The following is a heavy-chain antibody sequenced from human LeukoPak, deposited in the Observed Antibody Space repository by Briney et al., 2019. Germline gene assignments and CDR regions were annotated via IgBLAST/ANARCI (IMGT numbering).Heavy chain of an antibody. V-gene: IGHV3-43*02. Sequence: PGGSLRLSCAASGFTFDDYAMHWVRQAPGKGLERVSLISGDGGSTYYADSVKGRFTISRDNSKNSLYLQMNSLRTEDTALYYCARQVGARPYFDYWGQGTLVTVSS. J-gene: IGHJ4*02. CDR3: ARQVGARPYFDY. D-gene: IGHD1-26*01. CDR1: GFTFDDYA. CDR2: ISGDGGST.